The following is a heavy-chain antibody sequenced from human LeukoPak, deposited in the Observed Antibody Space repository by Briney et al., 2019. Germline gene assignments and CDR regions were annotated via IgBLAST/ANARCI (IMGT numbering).Heavy chain of an antibody. CDR3: ARKGRWDYYGSGSPPFYYYGMDV. D-gene: IGHD3-10*01. CDR2: IIPIFGTA. Sequence: ASVKVSCKVSGYTLTELSMHWVRQATGQGLEWMGGIIPIFGTANYAQKFQGRVTITADESTSTAYMELSSLRSEDTAVYYCARKGRWDYYGSGSPPFYYYGMDVWGQGTTVTVSS. CDR1: GYTLTELS. J-gene: IGHJ6*02. V-gene: IGHV1-69*13.